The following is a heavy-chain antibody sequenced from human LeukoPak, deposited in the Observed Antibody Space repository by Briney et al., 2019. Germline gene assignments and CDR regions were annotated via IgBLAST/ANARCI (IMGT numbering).Heavy chain of an antibody. D-gene: IGHD2-21*02. CDR3: AGRTAATTRPFDY. Sequence: RSETLSLTCSVSGVSIDSYHWSWIRQPPGKGLEWIGYFYYTGSTNYSPSFEGRVTISEDTSKNQISLRLTPVTAADTAVYYCAGRTAATTRPFDYWGQGTLVTVSS. V-gene: IGHV4-59*01. J-gene: IGHJ4*02. CDR1: GVSIDSYH. CDR2: FYYTGST.